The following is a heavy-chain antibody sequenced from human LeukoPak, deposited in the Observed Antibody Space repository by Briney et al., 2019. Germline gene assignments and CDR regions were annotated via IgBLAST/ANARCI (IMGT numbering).Heavy chain of an antibody. CDR3: ARGTGAKRYYFDL. CDR2: IWYDGSNR. J-gene: IGHJ4*02. V-gene: IGHV3-33*08. Sequence: PGGSLRLSCAASGFIFSTYAMSWVRQAPGKGLEWVTVIWYDGSNRYYADSVKGRITISRDTSENTVSLQINNVKVDDTAIYYCARGTGAKRYYFDLWGQGILVTVSS. CDR1: GFIFSTYA.